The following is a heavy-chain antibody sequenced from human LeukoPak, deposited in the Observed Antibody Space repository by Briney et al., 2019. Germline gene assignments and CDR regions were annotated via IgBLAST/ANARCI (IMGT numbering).Heavy chain of an antibody. D-gene: IGHD2-8*02. V-gene: IGHV3-72*01. CDR3: ARGSYCSGGVCPAPFDS. CDR1: GFIFSDYY. CDR2: SRSKGHRYST. Sequence: PGGSLRLSCAASGFIFSDYYMDWVRQVPGKGLEWIGRSRSKGHRYSTEYAASVRGRFTVSRDKSRNLLFLQMTSLKSEDTAIYYCARGSYCSGGVCPAPFDSWGQGSLVTVAS. J-gene: IGHJ4*02.